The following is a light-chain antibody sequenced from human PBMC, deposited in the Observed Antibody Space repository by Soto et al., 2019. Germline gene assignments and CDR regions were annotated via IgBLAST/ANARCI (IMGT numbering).Light chain of an antibody. CDR2: KAS. V-gene: IGKV1-5*03. J-gene: IGKJ2*01. Sequence: DIHTTQSPSTLSASVGDRVTITCRASQSVSSWLAWYQQKPGKAPKLLIYKASSLESGVPSRFSGSGSGTEFTLTISSLQPDDSATYYCHQYNSYPYTFGQGTKLEIK. CDR3: HQYNSYPYT. CDR1: QSVSSW.